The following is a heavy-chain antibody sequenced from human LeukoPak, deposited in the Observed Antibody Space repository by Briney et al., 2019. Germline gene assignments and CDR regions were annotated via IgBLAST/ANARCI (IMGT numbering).Heavy chain of an antibody. CDR1: GGSFSGYY. Sequence: SETLSLTCAVYGGSFSGYYWSWIRQPPGKGLEWIGEINHSGSTNYNPSLKSRVTISVDTSKNQFSLKLSSVTAADTAVYYCARHDSRGWKYYFDYWGQGTLVTVSS. V-gene: IGHV4-34*01. CDR3: ARHDSRGWKYYFDY. D-gene: IGHD6-19*01. J-gene: IGHJ4*02. CDR2: INHSGST.